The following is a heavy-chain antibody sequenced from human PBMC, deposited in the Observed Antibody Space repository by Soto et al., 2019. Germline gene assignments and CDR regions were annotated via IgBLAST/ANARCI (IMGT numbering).Heavy chain of an antibody. J-gene: IGHJ4*02. V-gene: IGHV3-53*05. CDR3: VKGEYYYDSSGYYPFDY. Sequence: GGSLRLSCAASGFTVSSNYMSRVRQAPGKGLEWVSVIYSGGSTYYADSVKGRFTISRDNSKSTLYLQMSSLRADDTAVYYCVKGEYYYDSSGYYPFDYWGQGTLVTVSS. CDR1: GFTVSSNY. CDR2: IYSGGST. D-gene: IGHD3-22*01.